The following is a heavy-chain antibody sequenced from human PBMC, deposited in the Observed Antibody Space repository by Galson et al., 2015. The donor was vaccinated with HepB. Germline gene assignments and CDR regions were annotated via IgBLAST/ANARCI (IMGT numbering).Heavy chain of an antibody. CDR3: ARDFWSGYYKGAY. V-gene: IGHV3-49*03. D-gene: IGHD3-3*01. CDR2: IRSKAYGGTT. J-gene: IGHJ4*02. CDR1: GFTFGDYA. Sequence: SLRLSCAASGFTFGDYALNWFRQAPGKGLEWVGFIRSKAYGGTTEYAASVKGRFFISRDDSKSIAYLHMNSLKTEDTAVYYCARDFWSGYYKGAYWGQGTLVTVSS.